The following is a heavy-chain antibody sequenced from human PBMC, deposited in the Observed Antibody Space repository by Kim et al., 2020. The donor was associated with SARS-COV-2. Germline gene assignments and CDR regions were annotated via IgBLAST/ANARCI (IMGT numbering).Heavy chain of an antibody. V-gene: IGHV4-59*01. CDR1: DDSISNYY. CDR2: IYYNGDT. CDR3: ARAPYRGSNSRDAFDI. J-gene: IGHJ3*02. D-gene: IGHD4-4*01. Sequence: ETLSLTCIVPDDSISNYYWSWIQQPPGKGLEWIGYIYYNGDTYYNPSLRSRVTISIDTSKNQFSLKVSSMTAADTASYYCARAPYRGSNSRDAFDIWGQ.